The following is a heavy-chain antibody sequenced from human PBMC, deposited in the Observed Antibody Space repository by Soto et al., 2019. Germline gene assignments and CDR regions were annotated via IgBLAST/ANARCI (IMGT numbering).Heavy chain of an antibody. CDR3: AKALYGGSSY. J-gene: IGHJ4*02. CDR1: GFTFSVYA. D-gene: IGHD3-10*01. V-gene: IGHV3-23*01. Sequence: EMRLLESGGGLVQPGGSLRLSCAASGFTFSVYAMSWVRQAPGKGLEWVSGISGSGDSTHYADSVKGRFTVSRDNSKSMLYLQTNSLKAADTSIYYCAKALYGGSSYLGQGTLVTVSS. CDR2: ISGSGDST.